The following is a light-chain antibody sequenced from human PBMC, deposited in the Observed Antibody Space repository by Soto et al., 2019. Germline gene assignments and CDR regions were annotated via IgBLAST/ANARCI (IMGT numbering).Light chain of an antibody. CDR3: QQRNSWPPTFT. Sequence: EIVMTQSPATLSVVPVERATLSCRASQSVSSNLAWYQHKPGQAPRLLTYGASTRATGIPARFSGSGSGTEFTLTISSLEPEDFAVYYCQQRNSWPPTFTFGQGTRLEIK. CDR2: GAS. CDR1: QSVSSN. V-gene: IGKV3-15*01. J-gene: IGKJ5*01.